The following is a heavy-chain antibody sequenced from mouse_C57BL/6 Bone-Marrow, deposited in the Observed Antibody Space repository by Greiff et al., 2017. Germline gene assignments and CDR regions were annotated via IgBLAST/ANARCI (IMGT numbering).Heavy chain of an antibody. CDR3: ARDDGYYEAWFAY. CDR2: IYPGDGDT. V-gene: IGHV1-80*01. J-gene: IGHJ3*01. D-gene: IGHD2-3*01. CDR1: GYAFSSYW. Sequence: VQLQQSGAELVKPGASVKISCKASGYAFSSYWMNWVKQRPGKGLEWIGQIYPGDGDTNYNGKFKGKATLTADKSSSTAYMQLSSLTSDDSAVYFCARDDGYYEAWFAYWGQGTLVTVSA.